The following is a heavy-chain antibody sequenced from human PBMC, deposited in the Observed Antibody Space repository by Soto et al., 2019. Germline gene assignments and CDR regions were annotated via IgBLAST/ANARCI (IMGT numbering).Heavy chain of an antibody. D-gene: IGHD1-26*01. V-gene: IGHV3-23*01. CDR3: VTLALGKFDY. CDR2: ISDSAERI. Sequence: GGSLRLSCAASGFIFSNYAMNWVRQAPGEGLEWVSAISDSAERIFYVDSVKGRFTISRDNSKNKLYLQMDSLRAEDTAVYYCVTLALGKFDYRGQGNLVTVLL. J-gene: IGHJ4*02. CDR1: GFIFSNYA.